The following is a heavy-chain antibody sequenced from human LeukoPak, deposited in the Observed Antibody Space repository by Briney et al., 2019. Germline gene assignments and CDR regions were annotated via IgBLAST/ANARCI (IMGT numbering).Heavy chain of an antibody. V-gene: IGHV3-23*01. J-gene: IGHJ4*02. CDR1: GFTFSSYA. CDR2: ISGSGGST. D-gene: IGHD1-26*01. Sequence: GGSLRLSRAASGFTFSSYAMSQVRQAPGKGLEWVSAISGSGGSTYYADSVKGRFTISRDNSKNTLYLQMNSLRTEDTAVYYCARRSGSYRATFDYWGQGTLVTVSS. CDR3: ARRSGSYRATFDY.